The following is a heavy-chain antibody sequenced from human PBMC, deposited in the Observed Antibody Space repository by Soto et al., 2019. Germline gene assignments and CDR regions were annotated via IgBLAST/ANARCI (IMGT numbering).Heavy chain of an antibody. D-gene: IGHD6-6*01. J-gene: IGHJ5*02. V-gene: IGHV4-30-4*01. CDR3: ARDASSSSTEDIWFDP. CDR1: GGFISSGDYY. Sequence: PSETLSLTCTVSGGFISSGDYYWSWIRQPPGKGLEWIGYIYYSGSTYFNPSLKSRVTISVDTSKNQFSLKLSSVTAADTAVYYCARDASSSSTEDIWFDPWGQGTLVTVSS. CDR2: IYYSGST.